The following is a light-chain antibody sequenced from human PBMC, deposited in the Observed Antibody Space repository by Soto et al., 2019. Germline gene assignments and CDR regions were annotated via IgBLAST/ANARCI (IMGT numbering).Light chain of an antibody. CDR2: GAS. CDR1: QSVSSSY. Sequence: EIGLTQSPGTLSLSPGERATLSCRASQSVSSSYLAWYQQKPGQAPRILIYGASIRATGIPDRFSGSGSGTDFTLTISRLEPEDFAVYYCQQYASSPRTFGQGTKVEIK. J-gene: IGKJ1*01. CDR3: QQYASSPRT. V-gene: IGKV3-20*01.